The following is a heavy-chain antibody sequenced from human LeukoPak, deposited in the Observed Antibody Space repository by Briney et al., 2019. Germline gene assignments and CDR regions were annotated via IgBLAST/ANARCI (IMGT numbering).Heavy chain of an antibody. CDR1: GGTFRNYV. Sequence: GASVKVSCKASGGTFRNYVISWVRQAPGQGLEWMGWMNPNSANADHAQKFQGRVTITRNTSISTAYMELSSLRFEDTAVYYCARRRVGTHFDYWGQGTLVTVSS. CDR2: MNPNSANA. D-gene: IGHD1-14*01. V-gene: IGHV1-8*03. CDR3: ARRRVGTHFDY. J-gene: IGHJ4*02.